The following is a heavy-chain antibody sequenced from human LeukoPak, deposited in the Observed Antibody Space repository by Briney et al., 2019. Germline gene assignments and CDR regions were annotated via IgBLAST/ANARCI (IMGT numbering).Heavy chain of an antibody. CDR3: ASPPGYSYGRG. Sequence: SETLSLTCAVYGGSFSGYYWSWIRQPPGKGLEWIGEINHSGSTNYNPSLKSRVTISVDTSKNQFSLKLSSVTAADTAVYYCASPPGYSYGRGWGQGTLVTVSS. D-gene: IGHD5-18*01. V-gene: IGHV4-34*01. CDR1: GGSFSGYY. CDR2: INHSGST. J-gene: IGHJ4*02.